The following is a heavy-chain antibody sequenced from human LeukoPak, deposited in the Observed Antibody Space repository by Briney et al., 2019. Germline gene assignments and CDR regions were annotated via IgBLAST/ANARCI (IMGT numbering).Heavy chain of an antibody. Sequence: GGPLRLSCAASGFTFSSYGMHWVRQAPGKGLELVAFIRYDGSNKYYADSVKGRFTISRDNSKNTLYLQMNSLRAEDTAVYYCAKDLGDGYASDYWGQGTLVTVSS. CDR3: AKDLGDGYASDY. CDR2: IRYDGSNK. D-gene: IGHD5-24*01. V-gene: IGHV3-30*02. J-gene: IGHJ4*02. CDR1: GFTFSSYG.